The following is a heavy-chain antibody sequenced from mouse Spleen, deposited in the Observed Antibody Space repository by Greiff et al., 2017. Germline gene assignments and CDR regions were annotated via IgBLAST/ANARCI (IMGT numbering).Heavy chain of an antibody. D-gene: IGHD2-1*01. J-gene: IGHJ3*01. CDR3: ARFGNPFAY. CDR2: INPSSGYT. Sequence: QVHVKQSGAELVRPGASVKMSCKASGYTFTSYTMHWVKQRPGQGLEWIGYINPSSGYTKYNQKFKDKATLTADKSSSTAYMQLSSLTSEDSAFYYCARFGNPFAYWGQGTPVTVSA. V-gene: IGHV1-4*01. CDR1: GYTFTSYT.